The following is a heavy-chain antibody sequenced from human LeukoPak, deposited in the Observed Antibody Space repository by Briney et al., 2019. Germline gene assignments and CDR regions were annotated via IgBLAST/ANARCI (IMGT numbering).Heavy chain of an antibody. J-gene: IGHJ4*02. Sequence: TLSLTCTVSGDSINNGNYYWSWIRQHPGRSLEWIGYIYYSGYTYYNPSLKSRVTISVDTSKNQFSLNLSSVTAADTAIYYCARAPLPHGKSCFDHWGLGTLVTVSS. CDR1: GDSINNGNYY. CDR3: ARAPLPHGKSCFDH. V-gene: IGHV4-31*03. CDR2: IYYSGYT.